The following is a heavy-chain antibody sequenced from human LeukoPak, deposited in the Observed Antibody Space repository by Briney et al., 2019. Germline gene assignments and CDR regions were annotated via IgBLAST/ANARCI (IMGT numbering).Heavy chain of an antibody. J-gene: IGHJ3*02. D-gene: IGHD3-3*01. CDR1: GGSISSGDYY. Sequence: SETLSLTCTVSGGSISSGDYYWSWIRQPPGKGLEWIGYIYYSGSTYYNPSLKRRVTISVDTSKNQFSLKLSSVTAADTAVYYCARSVLRFLERLPVPYAFDIWGQGTMVTVSS. V-gene: IGHV4-30-4*08. CDR2: IYYSGST. CDR3: ARSVLRFLERLPVPYAFDI.